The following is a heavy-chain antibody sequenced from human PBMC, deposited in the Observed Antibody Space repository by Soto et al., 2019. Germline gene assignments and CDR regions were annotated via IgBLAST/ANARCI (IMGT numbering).Heavy chain of an antibody. D-gene: IGHD4-17*01. CDR1: GFTFSSYA. J-gene: IGHJ6*02. CDR3: ARERSYYDGMDV. CDR2: ISYDGSNK. Sequence: PGGSLRLSCAASGFTFSSYAMHWVRQAPGKGLEWVAVISYDGSNKYYADSVKGRFTISRDNSKNTLYLQINSLRAEDTAVYYCARERSYYDGMDVWGQGTTVTVSS. V-gene: IGHV3-30-3*01.